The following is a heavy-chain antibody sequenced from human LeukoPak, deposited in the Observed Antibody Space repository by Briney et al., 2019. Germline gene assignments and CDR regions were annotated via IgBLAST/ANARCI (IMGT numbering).Heavy chain of an antibody. D-gene: IGHD1-26*01. Sequence: PGGSLRLSCAASGFTFSTYAMNWVRQAPGKGLEWVSTISGSGGTPHYADSVKGRFTISRDNSKNTLHLQMNSLRAEDTAVYYCTRVGATYYFDYWDQGTLVTVSS. CDR2: ISGSGGTP. CDR1: GFTFSTYA. V-gene: IGHV3-23*01. CDR3: TRVGATYYFDY. J-gene: IGHJ4*02.